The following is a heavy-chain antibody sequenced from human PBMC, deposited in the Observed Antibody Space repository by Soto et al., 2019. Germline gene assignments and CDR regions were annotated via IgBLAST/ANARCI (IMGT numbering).Heavy chain of an antibody. CDR2: INPSGGST. D-gene: IGHD6-13*01. V-gene: IGHV1-46*01. CDR1: GYTFTSYY. Sequence: GASVKVSCKASGYTFTSYYMHWVRQAPGQGLEWMGIINPSGGSTSYAQKFQGRVTMTRDTSTSTVYMELSSLRSEDTAVYYCARDRAAAGTSYYYGMDVWGRGTTVTVSS. J-gene: IGHJ6*02. CDR3: ARDRAAAGTSYYYGMDV.